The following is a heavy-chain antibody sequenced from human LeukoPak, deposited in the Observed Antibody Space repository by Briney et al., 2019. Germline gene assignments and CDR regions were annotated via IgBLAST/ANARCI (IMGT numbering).Heavy chain of an antibody. CDR2: ISYGRTT. V-gene: IGHV4-39*01. CDR1: GGSVTSYGYY. Sequence: SETLSLTCTVSGGSVTSYGYYWGWIRQPPGKGLEWIGSISYGRTTYFNPSLQSRVTISVDTSKNQFSLNLGSVTAADTALYYCARHGHGAKFDYWGQGTLVTVSS. J-gene: IGHJ4*02. CDR3: ARHGHGAKFDY. D-gene: IGHD4-17*01.